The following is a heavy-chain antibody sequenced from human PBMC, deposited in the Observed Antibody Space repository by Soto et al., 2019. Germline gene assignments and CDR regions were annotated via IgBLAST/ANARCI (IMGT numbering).Heavy chain of an antibody. V-gene: IGHV4-39*01. CDR1: GAALNSGNYY. CDR3: ARRASDWVDP. CDR2: IYVTGAV. Sequence: PSETLSLTCSVSGAALNSGNYYWSWIRQVPGKGLEWIGHIYVTGAVDYNPSLESRVTMSVDTAKNQLSLNLTSVTAADTAVYYCARRASDWVDPWGQGTLVTVSS. J-gene: IGHJ5*02.